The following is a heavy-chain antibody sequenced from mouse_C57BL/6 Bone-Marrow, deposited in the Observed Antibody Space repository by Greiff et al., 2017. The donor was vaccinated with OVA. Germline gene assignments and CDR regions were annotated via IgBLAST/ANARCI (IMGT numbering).Heavy chain of an antibody. V-gene: IGHV1-82*01. CDR3: ARALYYGYEGY. D-gene: IGHD2-2*01. CDR1: GYAFTSSW. CDR2: IYPGDGDS. J-gene: IGHJ2*01. Sequence: VQLQQSGPELVKPGASVKISCKASGYAFTSSWMNWVKQRPGKGLEWIGRIYPGDGDSNYNGKFKGKATLTADKSSSTAYMQLSSLTSEDAAVYCCARALYYGYEGYWGQGTTLTVSS.